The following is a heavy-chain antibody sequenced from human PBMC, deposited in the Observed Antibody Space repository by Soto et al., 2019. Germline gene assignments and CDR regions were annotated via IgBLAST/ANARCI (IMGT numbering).Heavy chain of an antibody. CDR3: ARATPSYSGRYYFDY. CDR2: INHSGST. J-gene: IGHJ4*02. CDR1: GGSFSGYY. D-gene: IGHD1-26*01. V-gene: IGHV4-34*01. Sequence: QVQLQQWGAGLLKPSETLSLTCAVYGGSFSGYYWSWIRQPPGKGLEWIGEINHSGSTNYNPSLKSRVTISVDTSKNQFALKLSSVTAADTAVYYCARATPSYSGRYYFDYWGQGTLVTVSS.